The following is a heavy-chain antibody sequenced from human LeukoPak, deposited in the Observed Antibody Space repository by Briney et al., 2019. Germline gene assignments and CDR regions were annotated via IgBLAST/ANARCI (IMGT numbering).Heavy chain of an antibody. CDR3: ARPHGYYEGDAFDI. CDR1: ACRLRGYR. CDR2: IYPGDSDT. V-gene: IGHV5-51*01. Sequence: LKISCKGSACRLRGYRFGGARQMTGKGLEWMGIIYPGDSDTRYSPSFQGQVTISADKSISTAYLQWSSLKASDTAMYYCARPHGYYEGDAFDIWGQGTMVTVSS. D-gene: IGHD3-22*01. J-gene: IGHJ3*02.